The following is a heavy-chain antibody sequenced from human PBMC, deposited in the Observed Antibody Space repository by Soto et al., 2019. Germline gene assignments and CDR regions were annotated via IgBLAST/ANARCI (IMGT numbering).Heavy chain of an antibody. Sequence: QVQLQESGPGLVEPSQTLSLTCTVSGDSINTNYYYWSWVRQRPGKGLEWLGYISYTGYSHYNPSLESRLTISADTSRNQFSLRLTSMTAADTALYYCARNGIPKDYGGNPALDIWGQGTLVTVSS. CDR3: ARNGIPKDYGGNPALDI. CDR1: GDSINTNYYY. J-gene: IGHJ3*02. V-gene: IGHV4-31*03. CDR2: ISYTGYS. D-gene: IGHD4-17*01.